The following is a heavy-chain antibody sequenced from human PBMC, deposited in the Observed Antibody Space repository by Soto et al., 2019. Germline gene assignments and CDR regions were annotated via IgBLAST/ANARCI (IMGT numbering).Heavy chain of an antibody. CDR1: GFTFSSYS. CDR3: AKDSLVAGKRWFDP. J-gene: IGHJ5*02. Sequence: PGGSLRLSCAASGFTFSSYSMSWVRQAPGKGLEWVSGISGSGSTTDYADSVKGRFTISRDNSKNTLYLQMNSLRAEDMAVYYCAKDSLVAGKRWFDPWGQGTLVTVSS. V-gene: IGHV3-23*01. CDR2: ISGSGSTT.